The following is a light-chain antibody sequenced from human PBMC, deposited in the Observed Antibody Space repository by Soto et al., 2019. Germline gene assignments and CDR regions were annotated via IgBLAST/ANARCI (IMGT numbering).Light chain of an antibody. J-gene: IGKJ1*01. Sequence: DIQMTQSPSSVSATVGDRVTITCRASQYISTDLVWYQQKPGKAPNLLISDASSLQGGVPSRFGGSGSGTDFTLTITSLQPEDFATYYCQQANTFPLTFGQGTKVEI. V-gene: IGKV1-12*01. CDR1: QYISTD. CDR3: QQANTFPLT. CDR2: DAS.